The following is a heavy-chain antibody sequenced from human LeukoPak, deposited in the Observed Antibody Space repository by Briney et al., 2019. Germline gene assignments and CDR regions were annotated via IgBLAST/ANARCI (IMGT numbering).Heavy chain of an antibody. CDR2: ISGSGGST. CDR1: GFTLGSYA. D-gene: IGHD2-15*01. J-gene: IGHJ4*02. CDR3: AKSFGGNGDY. Sequence: GGSLRLSCAASGFTLGSYAMSWVRQAPGKGLEWVSAISGSGGSTYYADSVKGRFTISRDNSKNTLYLQMNSLRAEDTAVYYCAKSFGGNGDYWGQGTLVTVSS. V-gene: IGHV3-23*01.